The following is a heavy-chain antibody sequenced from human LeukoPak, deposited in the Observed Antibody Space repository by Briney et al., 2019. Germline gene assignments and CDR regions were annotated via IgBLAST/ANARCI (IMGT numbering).Heavy chain of an antibody. D-gene: IGHD3-16*01. CDR2: IRSKAYGGTT. V-gene: IGHV3-49*04. CDR1: GSTFGDYA. J-gene: IGHJ6*03. CDR3: TRDRKLRNLGGYYYMDV. Sequence: PGRSLRLSCTASGSTFGDYAMSWVRQAPGKGLEWVGFIRSKAYGGTTEYAASVKGRFTISRDDSKSIAYLQMNGLKTEDTAVYYCTRDRKLRNLGGYYYMDVWGKGTTVTVSS.